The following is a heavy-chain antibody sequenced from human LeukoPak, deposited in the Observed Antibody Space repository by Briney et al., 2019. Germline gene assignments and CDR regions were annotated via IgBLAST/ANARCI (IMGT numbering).Heavy chain of an antibody. CDR1: GFTFSSNG. CDR3: ARDRRYFDTGGLGGPDY. CDR2: ISATGGTI. Sequence: GGSLRLSCAASGFTFSSNGMNWVRQAPGKGLEWVSYISATGGTIYYADSVKGRFTISRDNAKNSLYLQMNNLRAEDTAVYYCARDRRYFDTGGLGGPDYWGQGTLVTVSS. V-gene: IGHV3-48*04. D-gene: IGHD2-8*02. J-gene: IGHJ4*02.